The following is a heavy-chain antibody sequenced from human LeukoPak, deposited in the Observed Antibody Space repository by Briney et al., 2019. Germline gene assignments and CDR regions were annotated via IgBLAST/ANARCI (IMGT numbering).Heavy chain of an antibody. J-gene: IGHJ6*03. D-gene: IGHD6-19*01. CDR1: GGSISSYD. Sequence: NPSETLSLTCTVSGGSISSYDWTWIRQPPGKGLEWIGYIDYSGSANYNPSLKSRVTISIDTSKNQFSLKLSSVTAADTAVYYCARLLAEQWLASYYYYMDVWGKGTTVTVSS. CDR3: ARLLAEQWLASYYYYMDV. CDR2: IDYSGSA. V-gene: IGHV4-59*08.